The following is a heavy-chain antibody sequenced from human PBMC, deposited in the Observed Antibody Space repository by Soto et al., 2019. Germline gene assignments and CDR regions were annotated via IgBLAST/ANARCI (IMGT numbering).Heavy chain of an antibody. CDR2: IDPSDSYT. CDR1: GYSFTSYW. Sequence: XESLKISFKGSGYSFTSYWISWVRQIPGKGLEWMGRIDPSDSYTNYSPSFQGHVTISADKSISTAYLQWSSLKASDTAMYYCATQGIAVAGGAFDIWGQGTMVTVSS. J-gene: IGHJ3*02. V-gene: IGHV5-10-1*01. D-gene: IGHD6-19*01. CDR3: ATQGIAVAGGAFDI.